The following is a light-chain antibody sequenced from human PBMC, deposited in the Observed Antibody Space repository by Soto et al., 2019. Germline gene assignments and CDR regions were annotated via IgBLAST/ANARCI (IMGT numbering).Light chain of an antibody. J-gene: IGKJ4*01. CDR1: HDIGKS. CDR2: DAS. Sequence: DVQMTQSPSSLSASVGDRVTITCRPSHDIGKSINWYQHKAGEPPKLLLYDASNSGPGVPSRFGGSGSGTLFTLIISSLQPEDFATYYCQQYDDFPPLRTFGGGTKIEVK. CDR3: QQYDDFPPLRT. V-gene: IGKV1-33*01.